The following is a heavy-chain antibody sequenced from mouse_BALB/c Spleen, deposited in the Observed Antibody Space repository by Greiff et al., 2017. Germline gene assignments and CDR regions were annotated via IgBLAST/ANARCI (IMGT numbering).Heavy chain of an antibody. CDR2: IFPGSGNT. CDR1: GYSFTSYY. J-gene: IGHJ3*01. CDR3: ARGVDSSGYVAY. V-gene: IGHV1-66*01. Sequence: VQLQQSGPELVKPGASVKISCKASGYSFTSYYIHWVKQRPGQGLEWIGWIFPGSGNTKYNEKFKGKATLTADTSSSTAYMQLSSLTSEDSAVYFCARGVDSSGYVAYWGQGTLVTVSA. D-gene: IGHD3-2*01.